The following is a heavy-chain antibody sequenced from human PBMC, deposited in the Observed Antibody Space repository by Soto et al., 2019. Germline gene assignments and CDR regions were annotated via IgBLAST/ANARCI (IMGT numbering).Heavy chain of an antibody. CDR1: GYSFTYYT. CDR3: ARDSGSSGYEGGLDS. D-gene: IGHD5-12*01. Sequence: QVQLVQSGAEVRKPGASVKVSCKASGYSFTYYTMHSVRQAPGQRLEWMGWINAGNGNTKYSPKFQGRVTITRDTSASTAYMELSSLRSEDTAVYYCARDSGSSGYEGGLDSWGQGTLVTVSS. V-gene: IGHV1-3*01. J-gene: IGHJ5*01. CDR2: INAGNGNT.